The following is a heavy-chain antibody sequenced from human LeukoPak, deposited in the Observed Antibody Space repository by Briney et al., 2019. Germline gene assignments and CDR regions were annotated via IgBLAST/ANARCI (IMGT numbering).Heavy chain of an antibody. J-gene: IGHJ5*02. CDR1: GFTVSNNY. CDR3: ARDLGHCTDGYCHA. CDR2: IYSGGGT. V-gene: IGHV3-66*01. Sequence: GGSLRLSCAASGFTVSNNYLSWVRQAPGKGLEWVSVIYSGGGTSYADSVRGRFTISRDNSKNTLYLQMDSLRAEDTAVYYCARDLGHCTDGYCHAWGQGTLVTVSS. D-gene: IGHD2-8*01.